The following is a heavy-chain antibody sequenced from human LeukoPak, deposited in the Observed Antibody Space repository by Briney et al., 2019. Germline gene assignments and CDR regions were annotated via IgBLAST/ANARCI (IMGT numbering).Heavy chain of an antibody. CDR1: GFTFSSYA. Sequence: GGSLRLSCAASGFTFSSYAMSWVRQAPGKGLEWVSAISGSGGSTYYADSVKGRFTISRDNAKNSLYLQMNSLRAEDTAVYYCARDISAYYDSSGYYLATYYFDYWGQGTLVTVSS. CDR3: ARDISAYYDSSGYYLATYYFDY. D-gene: IGHD3-22*01. CDR2: ISGSGGST. V-gene: IGHV3-23*01. J-gene: IGHJ4*02.